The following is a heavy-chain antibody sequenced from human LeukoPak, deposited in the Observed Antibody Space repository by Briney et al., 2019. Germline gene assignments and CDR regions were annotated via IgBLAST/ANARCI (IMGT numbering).Heavy chain of an antibody. D-gene: IGHD3-10*02. CDR3: ARDLHYYVAMDV. CDR1: GGSISSPSYY. J-gene: IGHJ6*02. V-gene: IGHV4-39*02. CDR2: FYDSETT. Sequence: PSETLSLTCTVSGGSISSPSYYWDWIRQSPGKGPEWIGSFYDSETTYYNPSLKSRVTISADTSKNQFSLKLRSVTAADTAVYYCARDLHYYVAMDVWGQGTTVTVSS.